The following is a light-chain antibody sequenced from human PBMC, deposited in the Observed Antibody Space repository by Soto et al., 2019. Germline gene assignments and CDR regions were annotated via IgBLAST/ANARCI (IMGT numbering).Light chain of an antibody. CDR3: LQHNKYPQT. CDR2: AAS. V-gene: IGKV1-17*01. CDR1: QGIRDA. Sequence: DIQMTQSPSSLSASVGDRVTITCRASQGIRDALGWYQQKPGKAPKRLIYAASSLQSGVPSRFSGSGSGTEFTLTISSLQPEDFATYYCLQHNKYPQTFGRGTKVEIK. J-gene: IGKJ4*02.